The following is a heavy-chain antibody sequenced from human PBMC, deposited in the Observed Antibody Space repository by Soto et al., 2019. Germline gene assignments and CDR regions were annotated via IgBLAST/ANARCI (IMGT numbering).Heavy chain of an antibody. D-gene: IGHD3-10*01. CDR1: GFTFTSSA. J-gene: IGHJ3*02. CDR3: AADTDHMVRGVEVDAFDI. Sequence: QMQLVQSGPEVKKPGTSVKVSCKASGFTFTSSAMQWVRQARGQRLEWIGWIVVGSGNTNYAQKFQERVTITRDMSTSTAYMELSSLRSEDTAVYYCAADTDHMVRGVEVDAFDIWGQGTMVTVSS. CDR2: IVVGSGNT. V-gene: IGHV1-58*02.